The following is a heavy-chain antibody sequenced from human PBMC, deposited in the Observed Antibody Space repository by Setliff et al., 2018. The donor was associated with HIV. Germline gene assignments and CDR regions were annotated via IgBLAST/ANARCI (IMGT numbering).Heavy chain of an antibody. V-gene: IGHV4-4*02. CDR3: ARESPDGLDY. Sequence: PSETLSLTCAVSGGSISSTNWWSWVRQPPGKGLEWIGEISHSGSTNYNPSLKSRVTISVDTSKNQFSLRLTSLTAADTAIYYCARESPDGLDYWGQGTLVTVSS. J-gene: IGHJ4*02. CDR1: GGSISSTNW. CDR2: ISHSGST. D-gene: IGHD2-8*01.